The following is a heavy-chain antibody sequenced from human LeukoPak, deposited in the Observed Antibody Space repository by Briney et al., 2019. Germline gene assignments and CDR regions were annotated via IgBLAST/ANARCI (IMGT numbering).Heavy chain of an antibody. D-gene: IGHD6-19*01. Sequence: GGSLRLSCAASGFTFDDYAMHWVRQAPGKGLEWVSGIGWNSGSIGYADSVKGRFTISRDNAKNSLYLQMNSLRAEDTALYYCAKASQIAVATLYYFDYWGQGTLVTVSS. V-gene: IGHV3-9*01. CDR2: IGWNSGSI. CDR3: AKASQIAVATLYYFDY. J-gene: IGHJ4*02. CDR1: GFTFDDYA.